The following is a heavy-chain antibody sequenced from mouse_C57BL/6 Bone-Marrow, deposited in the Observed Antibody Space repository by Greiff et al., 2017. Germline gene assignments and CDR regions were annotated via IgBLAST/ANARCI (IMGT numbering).Heavy chain of an antibody. J-gene: IGHJ3*01. V-gene: IGHV1-26*01. D-gene: IGHD1-1*01. Sequence: EVQLQQSGPELVKPGASVKISCKASGYTFTDYYMNWVKQSHGKSLEWIGDLNPNNGGTSYKQQFKGKATLTVDKSSSTAYMELRSLTSGDSAVYYCAIYYYGSSYPFAYWGQGTLVTVSA. CDR2: LNPNNGGT. CDR3: AIYYYGSSYPFAY. CDR1: GYTFTDYY.